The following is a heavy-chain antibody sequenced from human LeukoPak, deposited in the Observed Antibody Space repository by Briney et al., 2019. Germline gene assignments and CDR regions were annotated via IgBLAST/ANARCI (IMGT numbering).Heavy chain of an antibody. CDR2: INPSSGSP. CDR1: GYTFTSNY. CDR3: ARDRGRTMLVDH. J-gene: IGHJ5*02. V-gene: IGHV1-46*01. D-gene: IGHD1-7*01. Sequence: ASVKVSCKASGYTFTSNYMHWVRQAPGQGLEWMGMINPSSGSPRYAKTVQGRVTMTRGTSTSTVYMEMSSLRSEDTAVYYCARDRGRTMLVDHWGQGTLVTASS.